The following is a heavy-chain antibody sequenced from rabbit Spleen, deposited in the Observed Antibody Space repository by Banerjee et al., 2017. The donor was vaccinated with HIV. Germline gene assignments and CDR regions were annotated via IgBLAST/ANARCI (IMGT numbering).Heavy chain of an antibody. D-gene: IGHD8-1*01. CDR2: IYGGSTTST. Sequence: QSLEESGGDLVKPGASLTLTCTASGFSFSSSYYMCWVRQAPGKGLECIACIYGGSTTSTYYASWAKGRFTISKTSSTTVTLQMTSLTVADTATYFCARDSGTSFSSYGMDLWGPGTLVTVS. V-gene: IGHV1S40*01. CDR1: GFSFSSSYY. CDR3: ARDSGTSFSSYGMDL. J-gene: IGHJ6*01.